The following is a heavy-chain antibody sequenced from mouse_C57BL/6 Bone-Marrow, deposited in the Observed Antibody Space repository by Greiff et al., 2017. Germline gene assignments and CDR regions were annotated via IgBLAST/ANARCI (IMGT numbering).Heavy chain of an antibody. Sequence: QVQLQQPGTELVKPGASVKLSCKASGYTFTSYWMHWVKQRPGQGLEWIGNINPSNGGTIYNQKFKGKATLTVDKSSSTAYMELRSLTSEDTAVYYCARTRRSWFAYWGQGTLVTVSA. V-gene: IGHV1-53*01. CDR1: GYTFTSYW. CDR2: INPSNGGT. J-gene: IGHJ3*01. CDR3: ARTRRSWFAY.